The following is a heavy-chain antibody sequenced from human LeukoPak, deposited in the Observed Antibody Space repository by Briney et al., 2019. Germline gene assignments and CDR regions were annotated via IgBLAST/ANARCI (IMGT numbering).Heavy chain of an antibody. V-gene: IGHV4-4*02. CDR1: GGSISSSNW. CDR2: IYHSGST. D-gene: IGHD5-12*01. CDR3: ARTPGYSGSYFDY. J-gene: IGHJ4*02. Sequence: PSGTLSLTCAVSGGSISSSNWWSWARQPPGKGLEWIGEIYHSGSTNYNPSLKSRVTISVDKSKNQFSLKLSSVTAADTAVYYCARTPGYSGSYFDYWGQGTLVTVSS.